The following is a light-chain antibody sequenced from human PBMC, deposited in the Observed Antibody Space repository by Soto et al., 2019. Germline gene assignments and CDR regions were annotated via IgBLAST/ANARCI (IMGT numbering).Light chain of an antibody. CDR1: QSVSSSY. CDR2: GAS. CDR3: QQYGSSPTWT. J-gene: IGKJ1*01. Sequence: EIVLTQSPGTLSLSPGERATLSCRASQSVSSSYLTWYQQKPGQAPRLLIYGASSRATGIPDRFSGGGSGTDFTLTISRLEPEDFAVYYCQQYGSSPTWTFGQGTKLDIK. V-gene: IGKV3-20*01.